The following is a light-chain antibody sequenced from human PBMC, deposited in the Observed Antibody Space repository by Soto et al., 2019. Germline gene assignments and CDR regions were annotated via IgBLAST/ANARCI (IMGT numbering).Light chain of an antibody. CDR3: QTWGSDTVV. CDR2: VNSDGRH. CDR1: SAHSTYA. J-gene: IGLJ3*02. V-gene: IGLV4-69*01. Sequence: QPVLTQLPSASASLGASVKLACTLNSAHSTYAVAWHQQQPEKGPRLLMKVNSDGRHWKGDGIPDRFSGSSSGAERYLIISRLQSDDEGDYYCQTWGSDTVVFGGGTKLTVL.